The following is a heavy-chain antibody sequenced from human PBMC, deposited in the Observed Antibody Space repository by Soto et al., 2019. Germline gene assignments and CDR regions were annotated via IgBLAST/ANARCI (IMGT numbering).Heavy chain of an antibody. D-gene: IGHD3-22*01. V-gene: IGHV3-11*05. Sequence: PGGSLRLSCAASGFTFSDYYMSWIRQAPGKGLEWVSYISSSSSYTNYADSVKGRFTISRDNAKNSLYLQMNSLRAEDTAVYYCAREYYYDSSGYPTFGYWGQGTLVTVSS. CDR3: AREYYYDSSGYPTFGY. J-gene: IGHJ4*02. CDR1: GFTFSDYY. CDR2: ISSSSSYT.